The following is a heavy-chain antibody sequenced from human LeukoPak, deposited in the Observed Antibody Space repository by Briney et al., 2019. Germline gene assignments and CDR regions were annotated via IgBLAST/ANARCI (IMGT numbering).Heavy chain of an antibody. J-gene: IGHJ4*02. CDR1: GYSVTTDSAA. CDR2: TYYRSQWFI. D-gene: IGHD3-22*01. V-gene: IGHV6-1*01. CDR3: ARGSGYYDTGSFSFVDN. Sequence: SQTLSLTCAISGYSVTTDSAAWKWNRQSPSRGLEGLGRTYYRSQWFIEYAVSVKTRITSKSDTSRNQFALKLNTVTPEDTGVYYCARGSGYYDTGSFSFVDNWGQGTLVTVSS.